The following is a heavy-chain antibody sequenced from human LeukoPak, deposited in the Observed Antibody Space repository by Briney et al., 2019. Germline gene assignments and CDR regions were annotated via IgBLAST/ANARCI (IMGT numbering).Heavy chain of an antibody. Sequence: PGGSLRLSCAASGFTVSSNYMNWVRQAPAQGLEWVSVSTSGGNTYYADSVKGRFTTSRDNSKNTLYVQMNSLRAEDTAIYYCARGRGYRDYDRPLDYWGQGTLVTVSS. CDR2: STSGGNT. V-gene: IGHV3-53*01. D-gene: IGHD5-12*01. CDR1: GFTVSSNY. CDR3: ARGRGYRDYDRPLDY. J-gene: IGHJ4*02.